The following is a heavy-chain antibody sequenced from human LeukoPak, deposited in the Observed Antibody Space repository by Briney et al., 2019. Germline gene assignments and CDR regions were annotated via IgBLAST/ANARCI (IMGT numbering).Heavy chain of an antibody. V-gene: IGHV1-69*05. Sequence: ASVKVSCKASGGTFSSYAISWVRQAPGQGLEWMGGIIPIFGTANYAQKFQGRVTITTDESTSTAYMELSSLRSEDTAVYYCAKGPYYDILTGYLGDYWGQGTLVTVSS. CDR1: GGTFSSYA. CDR3: AKGPYYDILTGYLGDY. J-gene: IGHJ4*02. CDR2: IIPIFGTA. D-gene: IGHD3-9*01.